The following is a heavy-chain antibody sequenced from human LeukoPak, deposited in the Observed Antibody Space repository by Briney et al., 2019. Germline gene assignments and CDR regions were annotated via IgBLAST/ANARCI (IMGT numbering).Heavy chain of an antibody. D-gene: IGHD1-20*01. CDR2: ISDSGGTT. V-gene: IGHV3-23*01. CDR1: GFTFSSHA. CDR3: AKRFNWKYYDD. J-gene: IGHJ4*02. Sequence: PGGSLRLSCAASGFTFSSHAMSWVRQAPGKGLEWVSVISDSGGTTYYADSVKGCFTISRDNSRNTLYLQMNSLRAEDTAVYYCAKRFNWKYYDDWGQGTLVTVSS.